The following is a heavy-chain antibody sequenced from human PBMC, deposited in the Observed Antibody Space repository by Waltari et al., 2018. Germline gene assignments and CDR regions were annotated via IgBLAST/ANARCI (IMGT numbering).Heavy chain of an antibody. CDR1: GLTFSRYD. CDR3: ARSFYYYYYMDV. V-gene: IGHV3-13*01. CDR2: IGTAGDT. Sequence: EVQLVESGGGLVQPGGSLRLSCAASGLTFSRYDMHWVRQATGKGLEWVSAIGTAGDTYYPGSVKGRFTISRENAKNSLYLQMNSLRAGDTAVYYCARSFYYYYYMDVWGKGTTVTVSS. J-gene: IGHJ6*03.